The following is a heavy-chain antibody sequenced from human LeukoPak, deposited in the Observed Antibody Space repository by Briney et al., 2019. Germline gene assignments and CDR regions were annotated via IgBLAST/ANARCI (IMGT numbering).Heavy chain of an antibody. CDR2: IYYSGST. CDR3: ASQGGSWYGGQYYFDY. Sequence: SETLSLTCTVSGGSISSGGYYWSWIRQHPGKGLEWIGYIYYSGSTYFNPSLKSRVTISVDTSKNQFSLKLSSVTAADTAVYYCASQGGSWYGGQYYFDYWGQGTLVTVSS. CDR1: GGSISSGGYY. V-gene: IGHV4-31*03. D-gene: IGHD6-13*01. J-gene: IGHJ4*02.